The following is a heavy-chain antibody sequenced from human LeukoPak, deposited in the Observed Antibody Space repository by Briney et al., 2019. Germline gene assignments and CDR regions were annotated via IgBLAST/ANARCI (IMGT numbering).Heavy chain of an antibody. J-gene: IGHJ4*02. D-gene: IGHD2-15*01. CDR1: GYSNSSGYY. CDR3: AAIQGSFDY. V-gene: IGHV4-38-2*02. Sequence: SETLSLTSTVSGYSNSSGYYWGWIRQSPGKGLEWIGSIYHTGDTYYNPSVRGRVTISVDTSKNHFSLKVSSVTAADTAVYYCAAIQGSFDYWGQGTLVIVSS. CDR2: IYHTGDT.